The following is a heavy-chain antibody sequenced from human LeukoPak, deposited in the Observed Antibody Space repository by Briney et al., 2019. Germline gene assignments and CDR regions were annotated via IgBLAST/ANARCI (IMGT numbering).Heavy chain of an antibody. Sequence: GGSLRLSCAASGFTFSSYSMNWVRQAPGKGLEWVGFIQYDGSKTQYVDSVKGRFTVSRDNRKNTVSLQMNSLRPEDTAIYYCANKVFPWGQGTLVIVSS. D-gene: IGHD5/OR15-5a*01. CDR3: ANKVFP. CDR1: GFTFSSYS. CDR2: IQYDGSKT. J-gene: IGHJ4*02. V-gene: IGHV3-30*02.